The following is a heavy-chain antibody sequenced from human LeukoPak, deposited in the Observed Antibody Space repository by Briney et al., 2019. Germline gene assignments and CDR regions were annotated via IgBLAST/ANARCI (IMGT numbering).Heavy chain of an antibody. J-gene: IGHJ4*02. CDR2: ISYDGSNK. D-gene: IGHD6-6*01. V-gene: IGHV3-30-3*01. CDR1: GFTFSSYA. Sequence: GGSLRLSCAASGFTFSSYAMHWVRQAPGKGLEWVAVISYDGSNKYYADSVKGRFTISRDNSKNTLYLQMNSLRAEDTAVYYCASEYSSSPGYFDYWGQGTLVTVSS. CDR3: ASEYSSSPGYFDY.